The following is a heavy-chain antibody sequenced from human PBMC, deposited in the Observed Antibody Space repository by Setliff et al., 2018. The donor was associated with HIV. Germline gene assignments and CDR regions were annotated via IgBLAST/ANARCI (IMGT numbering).Heavy chain of an antibody. Sequence: PSETLSLTCTVSGVSINSHYWSWIRQPPGKGLEWIGYIYTSGSTNFNPSLKSRGTISVDTSKNQFSLKLHSVTAADTAVYYCARHGDYNFWSGYYFDFWGQGTLVTVSS. CDR2: IYTSGST. CDR3: ARHGDYNFWSGYYFDF. CDR1: GVSINSHY. J-gene: IGHJ4*02. V-gene: IGHV4-4*09. D-gene: IGHD3-3*01.